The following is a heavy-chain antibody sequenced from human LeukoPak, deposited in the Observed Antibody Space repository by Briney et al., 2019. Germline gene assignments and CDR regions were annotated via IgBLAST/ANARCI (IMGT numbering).Heavy chain of an antibody. J-gene: IGHJ4*02. CDR2: INPNSGGT. CDR1: GYTFTGYY. CDR3: ARDWWELLGYFDY. Sequence: ASVKVSCKTSGYTFTGYYMHWVRQAPGQGLEWMGWINPNSGGTNYAQKFQGRVTMTRDTSISTAYMELSRLRSDGTAVYYCARDWWELLGYFDYWGQGTLVTVSS. D-gene: IGHD1-26*01. V-gene: IGHV1-2*02.